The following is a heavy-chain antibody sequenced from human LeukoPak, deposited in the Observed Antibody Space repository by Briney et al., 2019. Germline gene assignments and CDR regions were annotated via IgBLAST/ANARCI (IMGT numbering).Heavy chain of an antibody. D-gene: IGHD1-26*01. CDR3: AKSRSFYSGRYYAFDI. J-gene: IGHJ3*02. V-gene: IGHV3-74*01. CDR1: GFTFSSYW. Sequence: GGSLRLSCAASGFTFSSYWMHWVRQAPGKGLVWVSRINSDGSSTSYADSVKGRFTISRDNSKNTLYLQMNSLRAEDTAVYYCAKSRSFYSGRYYAFDIWGQGTMVTVSS. CDR2: INSDGSST.